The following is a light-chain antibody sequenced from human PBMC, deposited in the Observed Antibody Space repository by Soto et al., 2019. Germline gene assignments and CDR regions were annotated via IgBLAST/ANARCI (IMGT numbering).Light chain of an antibody. V-gene: IGLV2-14*01. Sequence: QSALTQPASVSGSPGQSINISCNGTSSDVGNYIFVSWYRQHPGKAPKLMIYDINNRPSGVSNRFSGSKSGNTASLTISGLQAEDEADYYCVSYTTSASYVFGTGTKVTVL. J-gene: IGLJ1*01. CDR2: DIN. CDR3: VSYTTSASYV. CDR1: SSDVGNYIF.